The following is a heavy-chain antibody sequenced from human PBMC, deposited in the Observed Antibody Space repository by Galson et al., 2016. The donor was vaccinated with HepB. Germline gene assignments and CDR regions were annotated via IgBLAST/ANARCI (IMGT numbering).Heavy chain of an antibody. CDR1: GFTFSTSG. J-gene: IGHJ4*02. CDR3: ARGHYDSRGPPEWH. V-gene: IGHV3-33*01. CDR2: IWHDGSNK. Sequence: SLRLSCAASGFTFSTSGMHWARQAPGKGLEWVAGIWHDGSNKYYADSVKGRFTISRDNSKNTLYLQMNSLRGEDTAVYYCARGHYDSRGPPEWHWGQGTLVTVSS. D-gene: IGHD3-22*01.